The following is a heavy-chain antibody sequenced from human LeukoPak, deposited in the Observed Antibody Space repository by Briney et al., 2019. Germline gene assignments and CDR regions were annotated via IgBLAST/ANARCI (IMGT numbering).Heavy chain of an antibody. V-gene: IGHV4-59*08. CDR2: IYYSGST. Sequence: PSETLSLTCTVSGGSISSYYWSWIRQPPGKGLEWIGYIYYSGSTNYNPSLKSRVTISVDTSKNQFSLKLSSVTAADTAVYYCARGRRDGYNYDNWGQGTLVTVSS. CDR3: ARGRRDGYNYDN. CDR1: GGSISSYY. D-gene: IGHD5-24*01. J-gene: IGHJ4*02.